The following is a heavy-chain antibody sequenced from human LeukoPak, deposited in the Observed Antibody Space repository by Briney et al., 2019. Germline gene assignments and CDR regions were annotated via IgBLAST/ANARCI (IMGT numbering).Heavy chain of an antibody. CDR3: ARENTLEWSSLFYFDY. J-gene: IGHJ4*02. Sequence: ASVEVSCKASGYTFTGCYMHWVRQAPGQGLEWMGWISPNSAGTNYAQKFQGRVTMTRDTSISTAYMELSSLRSDDTAVYYCARENTLEWSSLFYFDYWGQGTLVTVSS. CDR2: ISPNSAGT. CDR1: GYTFTGCY. D-gene: IGHD3-3*01. V-gene: IGHV1-2*02.